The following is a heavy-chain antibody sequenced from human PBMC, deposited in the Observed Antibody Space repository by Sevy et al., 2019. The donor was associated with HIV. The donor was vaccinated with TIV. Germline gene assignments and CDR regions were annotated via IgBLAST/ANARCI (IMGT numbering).Heavy chain of an antibody. D-gene: IGHD4-17*01. CDR1: GGSFSGYY. CDR2: INHSGST. V-gene: IGHV4-34*01. CDR3: ASGTTVTTGYFDY. Sequence: SETLSLTCAVYGGSFSGYYWSWIRQPPGKGLEWIGEINHSGSTNYNPSLKSRVTISVDTSKNQFSLKLSSVTAADTAVYYCASGTTVTTGYFDYWGQGTLVTVSS. J-gene: IGHJ4*02.